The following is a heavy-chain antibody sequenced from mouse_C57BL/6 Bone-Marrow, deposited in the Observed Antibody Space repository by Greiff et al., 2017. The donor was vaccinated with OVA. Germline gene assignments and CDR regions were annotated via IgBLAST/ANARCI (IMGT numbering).Heavy chain of an antibody. D-gene: IGHD1-1*01. Sequence: VQLQQSGAELVRPGASVKLSCKASGYTFTSYGISWVKQRPGQGLEWIGEIYPRSGNTNYNEKFTGKATLTVDTSSSTASMQLRRLTSETSAVDCGANGPGSGYYAMDYGGRGNAATVSA. CDR1: GYTFTSYG. J-gene: IGHJ4*01. V-gene: IGHV1-81*01. CDR2: IYPRSGNT. CDR3: ANGPGSGYYAMDY.